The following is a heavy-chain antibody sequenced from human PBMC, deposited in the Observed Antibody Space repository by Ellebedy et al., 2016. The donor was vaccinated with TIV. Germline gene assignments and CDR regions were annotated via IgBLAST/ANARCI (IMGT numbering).Heavy chain of an antibody. V-gene: IGHV4-59*01. CDR3: ASFIAVAGIFQH. D-gene: IGHD6-19*01. Sequence: SETLSLTXTVSGGSISSYYWSWIRQPPGKGLEWIGYIYYSGSTNYNPSLKSRVTISVDTSKNQFSLKLSSVTAADTAVYYCASFIAVAGIFQHWGQGTLVTVSS. CDR2: IYYSGST. CDR1: GGSISSYY. J-gene: IGHJ1*01.